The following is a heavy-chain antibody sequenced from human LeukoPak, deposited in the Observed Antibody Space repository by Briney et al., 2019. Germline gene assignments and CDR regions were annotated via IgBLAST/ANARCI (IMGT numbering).Heavy chain of an antibody. V-gene: IGHV3-23*01. CDR1: GSTFSSYA. D-gene: IGHD6-13*01. Sequence: GGSLRLSCAASGSTFSSYAMSWVRQAPGKGLEWVSAISGSGGSTYYADSVKGRFTISRDNSKNTLYLQMNSLRAEDTAIYYCAKDLYSSSWYGKGVSSDYWGQGTLVTVSS. J-gene: IGHJ4*02. CDR3: AKDLYSSSWYGKGVSSDY. CDR2: ISGSGGST.